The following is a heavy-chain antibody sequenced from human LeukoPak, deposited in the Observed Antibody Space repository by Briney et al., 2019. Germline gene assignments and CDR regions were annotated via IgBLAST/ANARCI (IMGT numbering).Heavy chain of an antibody. J-gene: IGHJ4*02. CDR1: GISITSYY. V-gene: IGHV4-4*07. CDR2: ISISGRT. Sequence: PSETLSLTCTVSGISITSYYWSWVRQPAGKGLEWIGSISISGRTNDNPSLKSRVTMSVDRSKNQFSLKLNSVTVADTAVYYCARVSSWAFDYWGQGALATVSS. CDR3: ARVSSWAFDY. D-gene: IGHD6-13*01.